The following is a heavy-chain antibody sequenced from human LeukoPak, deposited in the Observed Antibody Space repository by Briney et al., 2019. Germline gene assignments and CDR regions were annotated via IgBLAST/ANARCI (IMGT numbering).Heavy chain of an antibody. CDR3: AKDRSGWYLGAFDI. J-gene: IGHJ3*02. CDR1: GFTFDDYG. V-gene: IGHV3-20*04. D-gene: IGHD6-19*01. Sequence: GGSLRLSCAASGFTFDDYGMSWVRQAPGKGLEWVSGINWNGGSTYYADSVKGRFTISRDNSKNTLYLQINSLRAEDTAVYYCAKDRSGWYLGAFDIWGQGTMVTVSS. CDR2: INWNGGST.